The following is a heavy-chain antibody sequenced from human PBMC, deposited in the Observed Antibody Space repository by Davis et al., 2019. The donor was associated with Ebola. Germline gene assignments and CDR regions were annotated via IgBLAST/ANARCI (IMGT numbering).Heavy chain of an antibody. Sequence: ASVKVSCKASGYSFTSFDINWVRQVTGQGLEWMGWMNPNSGDTGYAQQFQGRVTITRNTTITTAYMELSSLRSEDTAVYYCTRGYCSGTTCYSWFDTWGQGTLVTVSS. CDR3: TRGYCSGTTCYSWFDT. D-gene: IGHD2-2*01. CDR1: GYSFTSFD. CDR2: MNPNSGDT. V-gene: IGHV1-8*03. J-gene: IGHJ5*02.